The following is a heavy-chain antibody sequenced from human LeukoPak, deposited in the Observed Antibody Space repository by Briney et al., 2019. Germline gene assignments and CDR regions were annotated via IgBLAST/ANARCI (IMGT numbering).Heavy chain of an antibody. Sequence: GSLRLSCAASGFTFSSYGMHWVRQAPGKGLEGGAFIRYNGSDKYYADSVKGRFTISRDNSKNTLYLQMNSLRAEDTAVYYCAKGSVSSPEYWGQGTLVTVSS. V-gene: IGHV3-30*02. CDR1: GFTFSSYG. D-gene: IGHD5/OR15-5a*01. J-gene: IGHJ4*02. CDR2: IRYNGSDK. CDR3: AKGSVSSPEY.